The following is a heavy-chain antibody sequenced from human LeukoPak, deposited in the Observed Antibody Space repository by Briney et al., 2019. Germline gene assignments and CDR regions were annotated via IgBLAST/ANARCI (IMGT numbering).Heavy chain of an antibody. V-gene: IGHV1-2*02. Sequence: ASVKLSCKASGYTFTGYYMHWVRQAPGQGLEWMGWINPNSGGTNYAQKFQGRVTMTRDTSISTAYMELSRLRSDDTAVYYCARDLYDILTGYYGVYYYYYMDVWGKGTTVTVSS. CDR2: INPNSGGT. CDR1: GYTFTGYY. D-gene: IGHD3-9*01. J-gene: IGHJ6*03. CDR3: ARDLYDILTGYYGVYYYYYMDV.